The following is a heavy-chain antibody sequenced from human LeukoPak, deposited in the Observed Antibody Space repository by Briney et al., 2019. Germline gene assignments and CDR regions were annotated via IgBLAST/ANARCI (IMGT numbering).Heavy chain of an antibody. Sequence: SETLSLTCTVSGGSISSYYWSWIRQPPGKGLEWIGYIYYSGSTNYNPSLKSRVTISVDTSKNQFSLKLSSVTAADTAVYYCARTSGSGYYTNWLDPWGQGTLVTVSS. CDR3: ARTSGSGYYTNWLDP. V-gene: IGHV4-59*01. CDR2: IYYSGST. D-gene: IGHD3-3*01. J-gene: IGHJ5*02. CDR1: GGSISSYY.